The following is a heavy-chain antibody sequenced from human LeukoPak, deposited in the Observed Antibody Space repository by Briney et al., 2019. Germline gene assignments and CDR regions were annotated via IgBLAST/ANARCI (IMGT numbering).Heavy chain of an antibody. J-gene: IGHJ4*02. CDR2: IYYSGST. CDR3: ARLARVCSGGSCYWLFDY. Sequence: SETLSLTCTVSGGSFSSYYWSWIRQPPGKGLEWIGYIYYSGSTNYNPSLKSRVTISVDTSKNQFSLKLSSVTAAETAVYYCARLARVCSGGSCYWLFDYWGQGTLVTVSS. V-gene: IGHV4-59*08. D-gene: IGHD2-15*01. CDR1: GGSFSSYY.